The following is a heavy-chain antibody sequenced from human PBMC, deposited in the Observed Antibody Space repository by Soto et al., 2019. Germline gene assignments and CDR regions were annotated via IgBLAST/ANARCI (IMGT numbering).Heavy chain of an antibody. CDR3: ARELRAGLVSAMVYYYYGMDV. V-gene: IGHV3-33*01. J-gene: IGHJ6*02. Sequence: PGGSLRLSCAASGFTFSSYGMHWVRQAPGKGLEWVAVIWYDGSNKYYADSVKGRFTISRDNSKNTLYLQMNSLRAEDTAVYYCARELRAGLVSAMVYYYYGMDVWGQGTTVTVSS. D-gene: IGHD5-18*01. CDR2: IWYDGSNK. CDR1: GFTFSSYG.